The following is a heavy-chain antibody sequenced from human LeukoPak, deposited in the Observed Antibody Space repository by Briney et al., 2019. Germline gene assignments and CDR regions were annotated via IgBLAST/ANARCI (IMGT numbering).Heavy chain of an antibody. J-gene: IGHJ6*04. CDR2: IFYSGST. CDR1: GGSVSSGSYY. D-gene: IGHD2-2*01. V-gene: IGHV4-61*01. Sequence: PSETLSLTCTVSGGSVSSGSYYWSWIRQPPGKGLEWIGYIFYSGSTNYNPSLKSRVTISVDTSKNQFSLKLSSVTAADTAVYYCARLGCSSTSCYDYYGTDVWGKGTTVTVSS. CDR3: ARLGCSSTSCYDYYGTDV.